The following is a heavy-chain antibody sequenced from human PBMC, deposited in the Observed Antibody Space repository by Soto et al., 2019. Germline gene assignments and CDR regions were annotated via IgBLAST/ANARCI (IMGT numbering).Heavy chain of an antibody. V-gene: IGHV1-69*12. J-gene: IGHJ5*02. CDR2: IIPIFGTA. CDR3: ARVGPYCGGDCPLGWFDP. Sequence: QVQLVQSGAEVKKPGSSVKVSCKASGGTFSSYAISWVRQAPGQGLEWMGGIIPIFGTANYAQKFQGRVTITADESTSTAYMELSSLRSEDTAVYYCARVGPYCGGDCPLGWFDPWGQGTLVTVSS. CDR1: GGTFSSYA. D-gene: IGHD2-21*02.